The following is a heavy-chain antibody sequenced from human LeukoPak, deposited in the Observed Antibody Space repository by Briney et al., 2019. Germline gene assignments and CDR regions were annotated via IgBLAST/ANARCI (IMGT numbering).Heavy chain of an antibody. Sequence: GGSLRLSCAASGFTFSDYYMSWIRQAPGKGLEWVSYISSSGSTIYYADSVKGRFTISRDNAKNSLYLQMNSLRAEDTAVYCCARDKNWNYNYYYYMDVWGKGTTVTVSS. J-gene: IGHJ6*03. D-gene: IGHD1-1*01. CDR2: ISSSGSTI. CDR1: GFTFSDYY. CDR3: ARDKNWNYNYYYYMDV. V-gene: IGHV3-11*01.